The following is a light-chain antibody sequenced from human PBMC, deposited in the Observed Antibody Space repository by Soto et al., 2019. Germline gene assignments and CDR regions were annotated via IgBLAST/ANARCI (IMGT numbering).Light chain of an antibody. Sequence: RVITEAAATLSVAAGERGSLSCRASQSVGRKLVWYQQKAGQAPRPLIFDASTRATGIPARFSGSGSGTEFTLTISRLEPEDFAVYFCQQYDKGFSIIFGQGTRLEI. CDR3: QQYDKGFSII. J-gene: IGKJ5*01. CDR2: DAS. CDR1: QSVGRK. V-gene: IGKV3-15*01.